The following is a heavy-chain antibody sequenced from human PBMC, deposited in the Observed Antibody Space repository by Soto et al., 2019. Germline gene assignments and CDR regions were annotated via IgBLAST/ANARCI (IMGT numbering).Heavy chain of an antibody. Sequence: EVELVESGGGFVEPGGSLRLSCEVSGFIFSEYEFNWVRQAPGKGLEWVSYIGKNGRDIYDADSVKGRFTISRDDDKSTLYREMNSLRAEDTAVYYWVRAPGPMYYAMDAWGQGTMVTVSS. CDR2: IGKNGRDI. D-gene: IGHD2-8*01. CDR3: VRAPGPMYYAMDA. V-gene: IGHV3-48*03. CDR1: GFIFSEYE. J-gene: IGHJ6*02.